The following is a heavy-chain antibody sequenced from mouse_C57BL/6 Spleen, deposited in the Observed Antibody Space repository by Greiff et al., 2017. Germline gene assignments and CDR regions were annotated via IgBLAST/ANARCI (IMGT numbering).Heavy chain of an antibody. CDR1: GYTFTDYN. V-gene: IGHV1-22*01. Sequence: EVQLQQSGPELVKPGASVKMSCKASGYTFTDYNMHWVKQSPGKSLEWIGYINPNNGGTSYNQKFKGKATLTVTTSSSTAYMELRSLTSEDSAVYYCARGGYYDAMDYWGQGTSVTVSS. J-gene: IGHJ4*01. CDR3: ARGGYYDAMDY. D-gene: IGHD2-2*01. CDR2: INPNNGGT.